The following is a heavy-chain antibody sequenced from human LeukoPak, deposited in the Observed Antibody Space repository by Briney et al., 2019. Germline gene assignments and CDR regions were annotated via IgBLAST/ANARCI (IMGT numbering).Heavy chain of an antibody. CDR1: GFTFSGSA. J-gene: IGHJ6*03. D-gene: IGHD3-10*01. Sequence: GGSLRLSCAASGFTFSGSAMHWVRQASGKGLEWVGRIRSKANSYATAYAASVKGRLTISRDDSKNTAYLQMNSLKTEDTAVYYCTRLYYGSGTPPFYYYYYMDVWGKGTTVTVSS. CDR3: TRLYYGSGTPPFYYYYYMDV. V-gene: IGHV3-73*01. CDR2: IRSKANSYAT.